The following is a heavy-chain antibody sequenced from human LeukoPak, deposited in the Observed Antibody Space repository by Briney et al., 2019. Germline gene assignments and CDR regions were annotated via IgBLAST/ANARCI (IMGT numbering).Heavy chain of an antibody. CDR3: ARDRHSSGWHNWFDP. D-gene: IGHD6-19*01. CDR1: GGTFSSYA. CDR2: IIPIFGTA. Sequence: ASVKVSCKASGGTFSSYAISWVRQAPGQGLEWMGGIIPIFGTANYAQKFQGRVTITADESTSTACMELSSLRSEDTAVYYCARDRHSSGWHNWFDPWGQGTLVTVSS. J-gene: IGHJ5*02. V-gene: IGHV1-69*01.